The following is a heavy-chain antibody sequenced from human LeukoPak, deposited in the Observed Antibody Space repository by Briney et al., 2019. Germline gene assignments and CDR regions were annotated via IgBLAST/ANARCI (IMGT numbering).Heavy chain of an antibody. D-gene: IGHD3-9*01. CDR2: MNPNSGNT. CDR1: GYTFTSYD. Sequence: GASVKVSCKASGYTFTSYDINGVRQATGQGLAWMGWMNPNSGNTDYAQKFQGRVTMTRNTSISTAYMELRILRSEDTAVYYCARATPVRYFDPTAHAFDIWGQGTMVTVSS. V-gene: IGHV1-8*01. J-gene: IGHJ3*02. CDR3: ARATPVRYFDPTAHAFDI.